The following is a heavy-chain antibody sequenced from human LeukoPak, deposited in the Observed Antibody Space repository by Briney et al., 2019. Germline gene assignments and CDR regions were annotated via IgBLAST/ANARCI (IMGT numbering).Heavy chain of an antibody. Sequence: AASVKVSCKASGYTFTGYYMHWVRQAPGQGLEGMGWINPNSGGTNYAQKFQGRVTMTRDTSISTAYMELSRLRSDDTAVYYCARVGTRWLQFDMDYWGQGTLVTVSS. CDR2: INPNSGGT. V-gene: IGHV1-2*02. CDR1: GYTFTGYY. D-gene: IGHD5-24*01. CDR3: ARVGTRWLQFDMDY. J-gene: IGHJ4*02.